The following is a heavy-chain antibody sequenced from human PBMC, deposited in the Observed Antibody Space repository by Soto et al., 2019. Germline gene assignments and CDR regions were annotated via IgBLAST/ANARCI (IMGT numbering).Heavy chain of an antibody. CDR2: IYYSGST. V-gene: IGHV4-59*01. CDR3: ARGSQLWYLYYYMDV. Sequence: ASETLSLTCTVSGGSISSYYWSWIRQPPGKGLEWIGYIYYSGSTNYNPSLKSRVTISVDTSKNQFSLKLSSVTAADTAVYYCARGSQLWYLYYYMDVWGKGTTVTVSS. J-gene: IGHJ6*03. D-gene: IGHD5-18*01. CDR1: GGSISSYY.